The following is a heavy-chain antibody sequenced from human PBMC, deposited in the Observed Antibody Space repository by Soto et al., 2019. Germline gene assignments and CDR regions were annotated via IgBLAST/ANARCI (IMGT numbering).Heavy chain of an antibody. Sequence: QPGGSLRLSCAASGFTFSSYGMHWVRQAPGKGLEWVAVISYDGSNKYYAGSVKGRFTISRDNSKNTLYLQMNSLRAEDTAVYYCAKDSVPLNYDFWSGYFDYWGQGTLVTVSS. CDR2: ISYDGSNK. CDR1: GFTFSSYG. V-gene: IGHV3-30*18. D-gene: IGHD3-3*01. CDR3: AKDSVPLNYDFWSGYFDY. J-gene: IGHJ4*02.